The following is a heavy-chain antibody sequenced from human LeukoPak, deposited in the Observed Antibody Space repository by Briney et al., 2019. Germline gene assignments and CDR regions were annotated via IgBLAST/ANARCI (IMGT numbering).Heavy chain of an antibody. CDR1: GFTLSGHW. Sequence: PGGSLRLSCVASGFTLSGHWMHWVRQAPGKGLVWVSRINSDGSTTVYADSVKGRFTISRDNAKNTLYLQMNSLTAEDTAVYYCARSDWFDPWGQGTLVTVSS. CDR3: ARSDWFDP. CDR2: INSDGSTT. J-gene: IGHJ5*02. V-gene: IGHV3-74*01.